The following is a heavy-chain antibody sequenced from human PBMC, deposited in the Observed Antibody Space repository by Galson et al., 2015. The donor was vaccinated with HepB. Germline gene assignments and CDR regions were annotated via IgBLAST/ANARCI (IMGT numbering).Heavy chain of an antibody. V-gene: IGHV3-23*01. CDR2: ISGSGGTT. J-gene: IGHJ4*02. CDR3: AKDGEGAVDTAMVRHSS. Sequence: SLRLSCAASGFTFSSYAMSWVRQAPGKGLEWVSAISGSGGTTYYADSVKGRFTISRDNSKNTLYVQMNSLRAEDTAVYYCAKDGEGAVDTAMVRHSSWGQGTLVTVSS. CDR1: GFTFSSYA. D-gene: IGHD5-18*01.